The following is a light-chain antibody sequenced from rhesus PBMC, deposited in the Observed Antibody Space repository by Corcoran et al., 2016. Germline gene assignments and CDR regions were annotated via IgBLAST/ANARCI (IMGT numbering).Light chain of an antibody. CDR3: HQGYNAPYS. J-gene: IGKJ2*01. V-gene: IGKV1-18*01. Sequence: DIQMTQSPSSLSASVGDKVTISCRASQGISSWLAWYQQKPGKAPRLLIYAATRLQNGVTSRFSGSVSGTDYTLPITSLQPEDFATYYGHQGYNAPYSFGQGTKVEI. CDR1: QGISSW. CDR2: AAT.